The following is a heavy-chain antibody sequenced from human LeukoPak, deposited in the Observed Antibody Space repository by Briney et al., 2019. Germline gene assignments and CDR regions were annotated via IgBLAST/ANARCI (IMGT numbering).Heavy chain of an antibody. J-gene: IGHJ5*02. Sequence: GGSPRLSCAASGFPFSNHAMSWVRQPPGKGLEWVAAISNGNTYYADSVRGRFAISRDDSKNMVYLQMNSLRDEDTALYYCVREAGYCASVCLKSNWFDPWGQGAQVTVSS. CDR2: ISNGNT. V-gene: IGHV3-23*01. CDR1: GFPFSNHA. CDR3: VREAGYCASVCLKSNWFDP. D-gene: IGHD2-15*01.